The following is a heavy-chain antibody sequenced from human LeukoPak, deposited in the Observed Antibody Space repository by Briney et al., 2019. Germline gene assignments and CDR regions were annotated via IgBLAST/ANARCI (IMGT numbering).Heavy chain of an antibody. D-gene: IGHD3-3*01. Sequence: GGSLRLSCAASGFIVSSNYMSWVRQAPGEGLEWVSILYSGGNTYYADSVKGRFIISRDNSNNTLYLQMNSLRTEDTAVYYCARVGITLFGVVILWGQGTLVTVSS. CDR3: ARVGITLFGVVIL. CDR1: GFIVSSNY. V-gene: IGHV3-53*01. J-gene: IGHJ4*02. CDR2: LYSGGNT.